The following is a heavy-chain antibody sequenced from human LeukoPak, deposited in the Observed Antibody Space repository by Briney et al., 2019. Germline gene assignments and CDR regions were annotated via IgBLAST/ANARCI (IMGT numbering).Heavy chain of an antibody. D-gene: IGHD7-27*01. Sequence: PSETLSLTCTVSRGSISSFYWSWIRQPPGKGLEWIGYIYYSGSTNYNPSLKSRVTISVDTSKNQFSLKLSSVTAADTAVYYCTRGGINWGNNRFDPWGQGTLVTVSS. V-gene: IGHV4-59*01. CDR1: RGSISSFY. J-gene: IGHJ5*02. CDR3: TRGGINWGNNRFDP. CDR2: IYYSGST.